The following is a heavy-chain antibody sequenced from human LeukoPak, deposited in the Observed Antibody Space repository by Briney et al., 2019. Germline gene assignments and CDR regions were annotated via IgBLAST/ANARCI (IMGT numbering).Heavy chain of an antibody. J-gene: IGHJ5*02. V-gene: IGHV4-61*02. CDR3: ARGRAAGTFGFYFDP. CDR2: VHISGST. Sequence: MSSETLSLTCTVSGGSITSGSYFWSWIRQPAGKGLEYIGRVHISGSTNYNPSLKSRVTVSLDTSKKQFSLKLSSVTAADTAVYYCARGRAAGTFGFYFDPWGQGTLVTVSS. CDR1: GGSITSGSYF. D-gene: IGHD6-13*01.